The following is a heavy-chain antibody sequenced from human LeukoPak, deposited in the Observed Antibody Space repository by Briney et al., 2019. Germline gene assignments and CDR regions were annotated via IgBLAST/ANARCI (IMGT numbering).Heavy chain of an antibody. V-gene: IGHV1-2*02. CDR2: INPNSGGT. D-gene: IGHD6-13*01. CDR1: GYIFTGYY. Sequence: ASVKVSCKASGYIFTGYYMHWVRQAPGQGLEWMGWINPNSGGTNYAQKFQGRVTMTRDTSISTAYMELSRLRSDDTAVYYCARDAFMGSSSRYYYGMDVWGQGTTVTVSS. J-gene: IGHJ6*02. CDR3: ARDAFMGSSSRYYYGMDV.